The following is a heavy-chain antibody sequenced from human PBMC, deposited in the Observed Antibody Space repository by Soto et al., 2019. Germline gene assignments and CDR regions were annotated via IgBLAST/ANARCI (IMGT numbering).Heavy chain of an antibody. J-gene: IGHJ5*02. D-gene: IGHD3-10*01. Sequence: SETLSLTCTVSGGSISSYYWSWIRQPPGKGLEWIGYIYYSGSTNYNPSLKSRVTISVDTSKNQFSLKLSSVTAADTAVYYCVRDCVTMVRGVIIPGWFDPWGQGTLVTVSS. CDR1: GGSISSYY. CDR3: VRDCVTMVRGVIIPGWFDP. V-gene: IGHV4-59*01. CDR2: IYYSGST.